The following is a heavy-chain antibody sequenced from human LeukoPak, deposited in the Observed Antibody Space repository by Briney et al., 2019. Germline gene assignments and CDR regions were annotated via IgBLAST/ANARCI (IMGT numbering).Heavy chain of an antibody. CDR3: ARERLSEYSSSSPWFDP. Sequence: ASVKVSCKASGYTFTSYAMNWVRQAPGQGLEWMGWINTNTGNPTYAQGFTGRFVFSLDTSVSTAYLQISSLKAEDTAVYYCARERLSEYSSSSPWFDPWGQGTLVTVSS. J-gene: IGHJ5*02. V-gene: IGHV7-4-1*02. CDR1: GYTFTSYA. CDR2: INTNTGNP. D-gene: IGHD6-6*01.